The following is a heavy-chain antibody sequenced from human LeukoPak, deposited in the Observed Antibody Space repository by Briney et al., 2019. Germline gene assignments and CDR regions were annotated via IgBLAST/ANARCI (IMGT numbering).Heavy chain of an antibody. J-gene: IGHJ4*02. V-gene: IGHV1-18*01. D-gene: IGHD6-13*01. CDR3: ARDAAAAGLFDY. Sequence: ASVKVSCTASGYTFTSYGISWVRQAPGQGLEWMGWISAYNGNTNYAQKLQGRVTMTTDTSTSTAYMELRSLRSDDTAVYYCARDAAAAGLFDYWGQGTLVTVSS. CDR1: GYTFTSYG. CDR2: ISAYNGNT.